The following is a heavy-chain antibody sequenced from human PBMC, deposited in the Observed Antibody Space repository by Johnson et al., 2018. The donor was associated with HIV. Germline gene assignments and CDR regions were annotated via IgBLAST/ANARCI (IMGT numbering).Heavy chain of an antibody. CDR3: AKSIAAAGTNAFDI. CDR1: GFTFSSYW. J-gene: IGHJ3*02. CDR2: IKLDGSEK. D-gene: IGHD6-13*01. Sequence: VQLVESGGGLVQPGGSLRLSCAASGFTFSSYWMSWVRQAPGKGLEWVTNIKLDGSEKYYVDSVKGRFTISRDNSKNTLYLQMNSLRAEDTAVYYCAKSIAAAGTNAFDIWGQGTMVTVSS. V-gene: IGHV3-7*01.